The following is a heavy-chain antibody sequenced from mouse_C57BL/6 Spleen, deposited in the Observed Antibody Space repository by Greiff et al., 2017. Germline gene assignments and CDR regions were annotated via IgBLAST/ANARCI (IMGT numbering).Heavy chain of an antibody. CDR2: IYIGNGYT. CDR3: ARYGSNNEYAMDY. J-gene: IGHJ4*01. CDR1: GYTFTSYG. V-gene: IGHV1-58*01. Sequence: EVKLMESGAELVRPGSSVKLSCTTSGYTFTSYGINWVKQRPGQGLEWIGYIYIGNGYTAYNEKFKGKATLTSDTSSSTAYLQLSSLTSEDSAIYFCARYGSNNEYAMDYWGQGTSVTVSA. D-gene: IGHD1-1*01.